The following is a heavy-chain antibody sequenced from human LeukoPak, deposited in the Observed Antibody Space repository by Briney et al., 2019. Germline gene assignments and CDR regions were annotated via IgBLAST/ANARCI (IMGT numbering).Heavy chain of an antibody. J-gene: IGHJ1*01. Sequence: PGGSLRLSCAASGITFSGAWMHWVRQAPGKGLVWVSRINGDGGCRRYANSVKGRFTISRDNAKNTLFLQMDSLRAEDTAVYYCARVSGPGMNEYYHLWGQGTLVTVSS. V-gene: IGHV3-74*01. CDR2: INGDGGCR. CDR1: GITFSGAW. D-gene: IGHD3-10*01. CDR3: ARVSGPGMNEYYHL.